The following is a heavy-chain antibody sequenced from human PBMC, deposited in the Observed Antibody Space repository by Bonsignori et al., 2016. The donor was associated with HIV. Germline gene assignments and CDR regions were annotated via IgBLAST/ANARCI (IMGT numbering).Heavy chain of an antibody. CDR2: IIPILGIT. Sequence: WVRQAPGQGLEWMGGIIPILGITNYAQKFQGRVTITADKSTSTAYMELSSLRSEDTAVYYCALSTTEVATFDAFDIWGQGTMVTVSS. J-gene: IGHJ3*02. D-gene: IGHD5-24*01. CDR3: ALSTTEVATFDAFDI. V-gene: IGHV1-69*10.